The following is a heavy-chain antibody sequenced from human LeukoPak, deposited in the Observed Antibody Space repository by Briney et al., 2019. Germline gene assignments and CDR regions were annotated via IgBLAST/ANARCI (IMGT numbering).Heavy chain of an antibody. CDR3: AVSPRDYYYMDV. CDR2: INWNGGST. CDR1: GFTFDDYG. V-gene: IGHV3-20*04. Sequence: GGSLRLSCAASGFTFDDYGMSWVRQAPGKGLEWVSGINWNGGSTGYADSVKGRFTISRDNAKNSLYLQMNSLRAEDTALYYCAVSPRDYYYMDVWGKGTTVTVSS. J-gene: IGHJ6*03.